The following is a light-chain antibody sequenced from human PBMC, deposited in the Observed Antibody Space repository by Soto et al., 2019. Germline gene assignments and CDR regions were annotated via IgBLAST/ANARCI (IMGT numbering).Light chain of an antibody. CDR2: GAS. CDR3: QQYGSWT. CDR1: QSVSSSY. J-gene: IGKJ1*01. V-gene: IGKV3-20*01. Sequence: EIVLTQSPGTLSLSPGERATLSCRASQSVSSSYLAWYQQKPGQAPRLLIYGASSRATGIPDRFCGSGSGTDFTLTISRLEPEDFAVYYCQQYGSWTFGQGTKVEIK.